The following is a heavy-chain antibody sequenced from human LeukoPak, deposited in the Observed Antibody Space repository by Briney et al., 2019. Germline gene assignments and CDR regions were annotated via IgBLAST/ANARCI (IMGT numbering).Heavy chain of an antibody. D-gene: IGHD3-9*01. Sequence: GGSLRLSCAASGFIFSNYAMSWVRQAPGKGLEWVSAIVGSGATTFYADSEKGRFTISRDNSKNTLYLQMNSLRAEDTAVYYCAKWGDYDILTGYYVSDYWGQGTLVTVSS. CDR2: IVGSGATT. CDR3: AKWGDYDILTGYYVSDY. J-gene: IGHJ4*02. CDR1: GFIFSNYA. V-gene: IGHV3-23*01.